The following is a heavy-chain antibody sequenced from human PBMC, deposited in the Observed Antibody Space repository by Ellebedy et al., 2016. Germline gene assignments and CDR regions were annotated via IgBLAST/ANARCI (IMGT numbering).Heavy chain of an antibody. Sequence: SETLSLTXTVSGGSISSSSYYWGWIRQPPGKGLEWIGSIYYSGSTYYNPSLKSRVTISVDTSKNQFSLKLSSVTAADTAVYYCASQGIAARPFDYWGQGTLVTVSS. CDR3: ASQGIAARPFDY. CDR1: GGSISSSSYY. V-gene: IGHV4-39*01. CDR2: IYYSGST. J-gene: IGHJ4*02. D-gene: IGHD6-6*01.